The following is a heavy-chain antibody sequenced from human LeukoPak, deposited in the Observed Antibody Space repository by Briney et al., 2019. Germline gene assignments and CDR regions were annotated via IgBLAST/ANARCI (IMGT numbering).Heavy chain of an antibody. Sequence: GGSLRLSCTASGFIFDSYAMSWVRQAPGKGLEWVSSVRGRSNITYYADSVKGRFSISRDNSKNTLYLHLNRLKADDTAIYYCAKTYNYGWFDYWGQGALVTVSS. J-gene: IGHJ4*02. CDR1: GFIFDSYA. V-gene: IGHV3-23*01. D-gene: IGHD5-24*01. CDR3: AKTYNYGWFDY. CDR2: VRGRSNIT.